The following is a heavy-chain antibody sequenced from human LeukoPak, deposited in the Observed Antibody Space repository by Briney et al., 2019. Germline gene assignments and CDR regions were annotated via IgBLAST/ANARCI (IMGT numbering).Heavy chain of an antibody. CDR2: INPGGGNT. Sequence: ASVKVSCKASGYTFTNYYMHWVRQAPGQGLEWMGLINPGGGNTNYAQNFQGRVTMTRDTSISTAYMELSRLTSDDTAVYYCAALSRDDAFDIWGQGTMVTVSS. CDR3: AALSRDDAFDI. J-gene: IGHJ3*02. V-gene: IGHV1-46*01. CDR1: GYTFTNYY.